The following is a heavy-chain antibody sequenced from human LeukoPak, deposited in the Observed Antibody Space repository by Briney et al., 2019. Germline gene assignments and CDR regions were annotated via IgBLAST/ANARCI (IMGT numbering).Heavy chain of an antibody. CDR3: AGGYSGYDPSYYYGMDV. Sequence: SCKASGYTFTSYYMHWVRQAPGKGLEWVAVISYDGSNKYYADSVKGRFTISRDNSKNTLSLQMNSLRAEDTAVYYCAGGYSGYDPSYYYGMDVWGQGTTVTVSS. CDR2: ISYDGSNK. V-gene: IGHV3-30-3*01. J-gene: IGHJ6*02. CDR1: GYTFTSYY. D-gene: IGHD5-12*01.